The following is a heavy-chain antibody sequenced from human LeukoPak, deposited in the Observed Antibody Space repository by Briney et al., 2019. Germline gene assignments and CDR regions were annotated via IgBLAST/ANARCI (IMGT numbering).Heavy chain of an antibody. CDR1: GFTFSGYS. Sequence: GGSLRLSCVASGFTFSGYSMNWVRQAPGKGLEWVSYITSTSSSKYYADSVKGRFTISRDNAGNSLFLQMNSLRVEDTGLYYCARDFAMVPDYWGQGTLVTVSS. V-gene: IGHV3-48*01. J-gene: IGHJ4*02. CDR2: ITSTSSSK. CDR3: ARDFAMVPDY. D-gene: IGHD3-10*01.